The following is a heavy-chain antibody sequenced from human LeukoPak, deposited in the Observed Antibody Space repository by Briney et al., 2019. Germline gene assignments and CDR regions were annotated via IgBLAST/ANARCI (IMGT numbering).Heavy chain of an antibody. CDR3: ARTYSSSSPYYFDY. V-gene: IGHV4-39*01. Sequence: PSETLSLTCTVSGGSISSSSYYWGWIRQPPGKGLEWIGSIYYSGSTYYNPSLKSRVTISVDTSKNQFSLKPSSVTAADTAVYYCARTYSSSSPYYFDYWGQGTLVTVSS. J-gene: IGHJ4*02. CDR2: IYYSGST. CDR1: GGSISSSSYY. D-gene: IGHD6-6*01.